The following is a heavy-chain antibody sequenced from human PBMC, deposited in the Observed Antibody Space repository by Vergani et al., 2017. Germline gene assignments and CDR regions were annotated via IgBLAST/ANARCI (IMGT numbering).Heavy chain of an antibody. CDR1: GFTFSSYR. D-gene: IGHD3-10*01. V-gene: IGHV3-48*04. Sequence: EVQLVESGGGLVQPGGSLRLSCAASGFTFSSYRMNWVRQAPGKGLEWVSYISSSSSTIYYADSVKGRFTISRDNAKNALYLQMNSLRAEDTALYYCARDQYYGSGSFDYWGQGTLVTVSS. CDR2: ISSSSSTI. J-gene: IGHJ4*02. CDR3: ARDQYYGSGSFDY.